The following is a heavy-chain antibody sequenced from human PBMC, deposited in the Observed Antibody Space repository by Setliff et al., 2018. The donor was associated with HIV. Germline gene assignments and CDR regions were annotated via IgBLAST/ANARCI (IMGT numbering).Heavy chain of an antibody. D-gene: IGHD2-21*02. J-gene: IGHJ5*02. V-gene: IGHV3-48*01. CDR1: GFPFSSYS. Sequence: GGSLRFSCAASGFPFSSYSMNWFRQAPGKGLEWVSYISGSSGSIYHADSVKGRFTVSRDNAKNSLYMEMNNLRVEDAAVYYCARDTAGFDPWGQGTLVTVSS. CDR3: ARDTAGFDP. CDR2: ISGSSGSI.